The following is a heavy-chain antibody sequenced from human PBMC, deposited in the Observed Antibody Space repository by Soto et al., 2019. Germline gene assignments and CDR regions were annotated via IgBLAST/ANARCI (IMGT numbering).Heavy chain of an antibody. Sequence: EVQLLASGGGLVQPGGSLRLSCAASGFTFSSYAMSWVRQAPGKGLEWVANINKDGGERHYVDSARGRFTISRDNAKNSLYLQMNSLRDEDTAVYYCARDGGGSGWFYWGLGTLVTVSS. V-gene: IGHV3-7*03. CDR3: ARDGGGSGWFY. J-gene: IGHJ4*02. CDR1: GFTFSSYA. D-gene: IGHD6-19*01. CDR2: INKDGGER.